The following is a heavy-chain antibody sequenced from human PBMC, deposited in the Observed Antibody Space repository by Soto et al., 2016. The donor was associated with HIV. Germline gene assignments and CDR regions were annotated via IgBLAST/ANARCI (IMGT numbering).Heavy chain of an antibody. J-gene: IGHJ6*02. CDR2: IYYSGST. V-gene: IGHV4-39*01. D-gene: IGHD6-19*01. CDR1: GGSISSSSYY. Sequence: QLQLQESGPGLVKPSETLSLTCSVSGGSISSSSYYWGWIRQPPGKGLEWIGSIYYSGSTYYNPSLKSRITISVDTSKNQFSLKLSSVTAADTAVYYCARTSGWYYYYGMDVWGQGPRSPSP. CDR3: ARTSGWYYYYGMDV.